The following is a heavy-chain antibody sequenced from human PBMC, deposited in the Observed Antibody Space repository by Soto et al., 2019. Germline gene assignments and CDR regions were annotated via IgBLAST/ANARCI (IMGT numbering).Heavy chain of an antibody. CDR3: AMRYDYGDYGDSYYYGMDV. V-gene: IGHV4-31*03. D-gene: IGHD4-17*01. Sequence: QVQLQESGPGLVKPSQTLSLTCTVSGGSISSGGYYWSWIRQHPGKGLEWIGYIYYSGSTYYNPSLKSRVTISVDTSKNQFSLKLSSVTAADTAVYYCAMRYDYGDYGDSYYYGMDVWGQGTTVTVSS. J-gene: IGHJ6*02. CDR2: IYYSGST. CDR1: GGSISSGGYY.